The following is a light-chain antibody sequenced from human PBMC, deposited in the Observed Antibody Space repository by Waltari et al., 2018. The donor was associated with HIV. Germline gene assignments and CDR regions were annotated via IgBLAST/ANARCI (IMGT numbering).Light chain of an antibody. CDR3: MIWHTSAWV. CDR1: SGITVRTKK. Sequence: QPVLTQPASLSASPGASARLTCPLPSGITVRTKKIYWYQQKPGSPPQYPLKYKSDSDKQKGSGVSSRFSGSKDASANAGILLISGLQSEDEADYYCMIWHTSAWVFGGGTKLTVL. J-gene: IGLJ3*02. V-gene: IGLV5-45*01. CDR2: YKSDSDK.